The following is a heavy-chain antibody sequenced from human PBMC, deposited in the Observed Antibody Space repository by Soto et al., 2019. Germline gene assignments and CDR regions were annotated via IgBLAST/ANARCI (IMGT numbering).Heavy chain of an antibody. Sequence: SETLSLTCTVSGGSISSYYWSWIRQPPGKGLEWIGYIYYSGSTNYNPSLKSRVTITVDTSKNQFSLKLSSVTAADTAVYYCARQVGGWAPWYFDYWGQGTLVTVSS. J-gene: IGHJ4*02. CDR2: IYYSGST. CDR3: ARQVGGWAPWYFDY. CDR1: GGSISSYY. D-gene: IGHD6-19*01. V-gene: IGHV4-59*08.